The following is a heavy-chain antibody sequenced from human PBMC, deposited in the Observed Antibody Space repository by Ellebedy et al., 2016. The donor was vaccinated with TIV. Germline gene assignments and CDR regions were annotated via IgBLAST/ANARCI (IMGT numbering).Heavy chain of an antibody. CDR2: FDPEGGET. J-gene: IGHJ3*02. Sequence: AASVKVSCKVSGDTLTELSMHWVRQAPGKGLEWMGGFDPEGGETIYAQKFQGRVTMTEDTSTDTAYMELSSLRSEDTAVYYCATAYGDYVHDAFDIWGQGTMVTVSS. D-gene: IGHD4-17*01. CDR1: GDTLTELS. V-gene: IGHV1-24*01. CDR3: ATAYGDYVHDAFDI.